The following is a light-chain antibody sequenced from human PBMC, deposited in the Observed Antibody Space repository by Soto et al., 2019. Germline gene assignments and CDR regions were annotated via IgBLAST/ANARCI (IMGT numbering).Light chain of an antibody. CDR3: HQYNGWPRT. V-gene: IGKV3-15*01. CDR1: QNVSGL. CDR2: GTS. Sequence: SHSIPSVSVYRGESATXSCSAAQNVSGLLAWYQQKPGQVNSLIIHGTSKRAAGVTDRLSGGGSGTEFTLTITSPQSEDFAVYYCHQYNGWPRTFGQGTNV. J-gene: IGKJ1*01.